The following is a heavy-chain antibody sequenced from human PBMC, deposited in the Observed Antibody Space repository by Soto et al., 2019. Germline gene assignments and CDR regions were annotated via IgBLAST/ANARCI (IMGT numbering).Heavy chain of an antibody. CDR3: ARTTTTKSRDY. D-gene: IGHD4-17*01. CDR2: ISVTGSGT. V-gene: IGHV3-23*01. J-gene: IGHJ4*02. Sequence: EVQLLESGGGLVQPGGSLGLSCAASGFTFSSYDMSWVRQAPGKGLEYVSSISVTGSGTYYADSVKGRFTISRDNSKNTLYLQMNSLRVEDTAVYYCARTTTTKSRDYWGKGTLVTVSP. CDR1: GFTFSSYD.